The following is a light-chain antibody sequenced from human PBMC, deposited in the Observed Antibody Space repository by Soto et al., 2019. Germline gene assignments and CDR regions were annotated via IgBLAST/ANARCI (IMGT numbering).Light chain of an antibody. Sequence: EIVMTQSPAPLSVSPGERATLSCRASQSVSSNLAWYQQKPGQAPRLLIYGASTRATGIPARFSGSGSGTEFTLTISSLQSEDFAVYYCQQYNNWTPITVGQGTRLEIK. CDR2: GAS. CDR3: QQYNNWTPIT. V-gene: IGKV3-15*01. J-gene: IGKJ5*01. CDR1: QSVSSN.